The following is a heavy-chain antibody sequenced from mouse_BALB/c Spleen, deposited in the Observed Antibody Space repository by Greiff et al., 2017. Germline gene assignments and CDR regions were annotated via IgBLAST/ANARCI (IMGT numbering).Heavy chain of an antibody. D-gene: IGHD2-1*01. V-gene: IGHV7-1*02. J-gene: IGHJ3*01. Sequence: EVKLVESGGGLVKPGGSLRISCATSGFTFSDFYMEWVRQPPGKRLEWIAASRNKANDYTTEYSASVKGRFIASRDTSKSILYLQMNALRAEDTAIYYCARDAPYGNWTPWFAYWGQGTLVTVSA. CDR3: ARDAPYGNWTPWFAY. CDR2: SRNKANDYTT. CDR1: GFTFSDFY.